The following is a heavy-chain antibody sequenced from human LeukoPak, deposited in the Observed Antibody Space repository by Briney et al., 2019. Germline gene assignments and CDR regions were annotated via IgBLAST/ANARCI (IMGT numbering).Heavy chain of an antibody. D-gene: IGHD1-26*01. Sequence: EASVKVSCKASGYTFTSYAMHWVRQAPGQRLEWMGWINAGNGNTKYSQEFQGRVTITRDTSASTAYMELSSLRSEDMAVYYCARDMGGSYFTGAFDIWGQGTMVTVSS. J-gene: IGHJ3*02. CDR2: INAGNGNT. CDR1: GYTFTSYA. V-gene: IGHV1-3*03. CDR3: ARDMGGSYFTGAFDI.